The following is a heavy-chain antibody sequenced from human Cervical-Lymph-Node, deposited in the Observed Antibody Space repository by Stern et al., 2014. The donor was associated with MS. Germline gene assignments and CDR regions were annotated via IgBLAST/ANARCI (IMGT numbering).Heavy chain of an antibody. V-gene: IGHV5-51*01. CDR1: GYSFTSYW. CDR3: ARPWGFGELRDAFDI. D-gene: IGHD3-10*01. CDR2: IYPGDSDT. Sequence: EEQLEESGAEVKKPGESLKISCKGSGYSFTSYWIGWVRQMPGQGLELVGIIYPGDSDTRYSPSFQGQVTISADKSISTAYLQWSSLKASDTAMYYCARPWGFGELRDAFDIWGQGTMVTVSS. J-gene: IGHJ3*02.